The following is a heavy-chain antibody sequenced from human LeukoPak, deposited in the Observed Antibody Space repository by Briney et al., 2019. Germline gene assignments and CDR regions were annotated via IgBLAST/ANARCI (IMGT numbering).Heavy chain of an antibody. CDR2: IKQDGSEK. V-gene: IGHV3-7*01. CDR1: GFTFSSYE. D-gene: IGHD6-19*01. J-gene: IGHJ3*02. Sequence: PGGSLRLSCTASGFTFSSYEMNWVRQAPGKGLEWVANIKQDGSEKYYVDSVKGRFTISRDSAKSSQYLQMNSLRAEDTAVYYCARGRSSGWWRGAFDIWGQGTLVTVSS. CDR3: ARGRSSGWWRGAFDI.